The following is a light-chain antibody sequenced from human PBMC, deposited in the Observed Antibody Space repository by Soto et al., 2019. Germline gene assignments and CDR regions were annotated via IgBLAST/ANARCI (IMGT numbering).Light chain of an antibody. Sequence: QSALTQPASVSGSPGQSTTISCTGTSSDVGGYNYISWYQQHPGKAPKLMLYDVSNRPSGVSSRFSGSKSGNTASLTISGLQAEDEADYYCSSYTSSSTRVFGTGTKLTVL. CDR2: DVS. J-gene: IGLJ1*01. CDR1: SSDVGGYNY. V-gene: IGLV2-14*01. CDR3: SSYTSSSTRV.